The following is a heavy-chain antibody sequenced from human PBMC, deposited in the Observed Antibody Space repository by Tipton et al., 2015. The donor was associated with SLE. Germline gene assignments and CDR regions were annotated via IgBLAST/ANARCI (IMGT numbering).Heavy chain of an antibody. D-gene: IGHD1-26*01. CDR2: ISYDGSNK. Sequence: SLRLSCAASGFTFSSYAMHWVRQAPGKGLEWVAVISYDGSNKYYADSVKGRFTISRDNSKNTLYLQMNSLRAEDTAVYYCAKGDLVGATGYWGQGTLVTVSS. CDR3: AKGDLVGATGY. V-gene: IGHV3-30-3*01. J-gene: IGHJ4*02. CDR1: GFTFSSYA.